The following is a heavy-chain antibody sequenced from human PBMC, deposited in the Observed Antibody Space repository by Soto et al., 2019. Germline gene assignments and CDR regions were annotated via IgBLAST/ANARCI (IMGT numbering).Heavy chain of an antibody. J-gene: IGHJ4*02. CDR1: GFNFRTFT. D-gene: IGHD2-2*01. Sequence: QIHLVESGGGVVQPGRSLRLSCASSGFNFRTFTMHWVRQAPGKGLEWVAGISYDGINAYYADSVKGRFAISRDNSKNTVSLQINSLRPADTAAYYCAEDGVNYASLSPVDYWGQGTLVIVSS. CDR3: AEDGVNYASLSPVDY. V-gene: IGHV3-30*09. CDR2: ISYDGINA.